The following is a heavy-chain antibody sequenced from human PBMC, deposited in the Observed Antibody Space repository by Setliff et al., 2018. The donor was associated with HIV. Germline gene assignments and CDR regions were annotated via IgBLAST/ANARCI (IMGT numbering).Heavy chain of an antibody. CDR3: AKEVGGSYALGSKVLDS. Sequence: ASVKVSCKASGDTFTRSTYTWVRRAPGQGLDWMGGIIPVLGITNYAQKFQGRVILTADESTSTLYMELTSLIYEDTAVYYCAKEVGGSYALGSKVLDSWGQGTLVTVSS. V-gene: IGHV1-69*10. CDR2: IIPVLGIT. CDR1: GDTFTRST. D-gene: IGHD3-16*01. J-gene: IGHJ4*02.